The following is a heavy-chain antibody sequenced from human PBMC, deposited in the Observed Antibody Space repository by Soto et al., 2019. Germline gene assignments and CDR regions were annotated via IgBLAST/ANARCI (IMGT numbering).Heavy chain of an antibody. D-gene: IGHD3-9*01. CDR2: ISAYNGNT. CDR3: ARDLTPGLVDH. CDR1: GYTFTSYG. J-gene: IGHJ4*02. Sequence: QVQLVQSGAEVKKPGASVKVSCKASGYTFTSYGISWVRQAPGQGLEWMGWISAYNGNTKYAQKLQGRVTVTTDTSTSTAYMELRSLTSDDTAVYYGARDLTPGLVDHWGQGTLVTVSS. V-gene: IGHV1-18*01.